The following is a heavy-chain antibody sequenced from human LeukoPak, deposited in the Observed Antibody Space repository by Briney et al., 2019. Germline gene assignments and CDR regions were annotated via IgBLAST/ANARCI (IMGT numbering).Heavy chain of an antibody. CDR3: ARRGIVGATN. Sequence: SETLSLTCTVSGGSISSSRYYWGWIRQPPGKGLEWIGSIYYSGSTYYNPSLKGRVTISVDTSKNQFSLRLSSVTAADTAVYYCARRGIVGATNWGQGTLVTVSS. CDR2: IYYSGST. J-gene: IGHJ4*02. D-gene: IGHD1-26*01. CDR1: GGSISSSRYY. V-gene: IGHV4-39*01.